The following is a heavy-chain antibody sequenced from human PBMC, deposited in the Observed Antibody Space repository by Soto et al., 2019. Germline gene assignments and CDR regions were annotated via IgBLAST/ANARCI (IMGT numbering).Heavy chain of an antibody. J-gene: IGHJ3*02. D-gene: IGHD2-21*02. CDR1: GGSISSGDYY. CDR3: ARSPRGAVTAREIDI. V-gene: IGHV4-30-4*01. CDR2: IYYSGST. Sequence: SLTCTVSGGSISSGDYYWSWIRQPPGKGLEWIGYIYYSGSTYYNPSLKSRVTISVDTSKNQFSLKLSSVTAADTAVYYCARSPRGAVTAREIDIWGQGTMVTVSS.